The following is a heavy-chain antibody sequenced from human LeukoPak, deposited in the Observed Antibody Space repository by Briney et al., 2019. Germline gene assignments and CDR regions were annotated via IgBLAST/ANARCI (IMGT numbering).Heavy chain of an antibody. CDR2: ISSSGGTI. CDR1: GFIFSSHD. Sequence: GGSLRLSCSTSGFIFSSHDMNWIRQAPGKGPEWISYISSSGGTIHYADSAEGRFTVSRDNAKNSLYLQMNSLRAEDTAVYYCAREDASSLDYWGQGTLVTVSS. V-gene: IGHV3-48*03. CDR3: AREDASSLDY. J-gene: IGHJ4*02.